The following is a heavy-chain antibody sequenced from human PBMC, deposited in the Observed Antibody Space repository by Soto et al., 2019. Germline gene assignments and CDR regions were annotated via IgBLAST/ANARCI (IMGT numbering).Heavy chain of an antibody. CDR2: IVPIFGSA. CDR1: GGNFNTYP. CDR3: VRAWGGVNEPVGRDDNDMGV. Sequence: QGQLVQSGAEVKKPGSSVKVSCEASGGNFNTYPISWVRQAPGQGLEWMGGIVPIFGSANYAQKFRGRVTITADKSTSTYYMEFSSLRSEDTGVYYCVRAWGGVNEPVGRDDNDMGVWGQGTTVTVSS. V-gene: IGHV1-69*06. J-gene: IGHJ6*02. D-gene: IGHD1-1*01.